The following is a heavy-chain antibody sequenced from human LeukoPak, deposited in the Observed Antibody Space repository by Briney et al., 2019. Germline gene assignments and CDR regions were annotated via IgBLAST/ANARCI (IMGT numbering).Heavy chain of an antibody. V-gene: IGHV3-23*01. D-gene: IGHD1-26*01. CDR3: AKDRGPYLGIDNNWFDP. J-gene: IGHJ5*02. CDR2: IIGYGANT. CDR1: GFTFNLYG. Sequence: GGSLRLSCAASGFTFNLYGMSWVRQVPGKGLEWVSGIIGYGANTYYADSVKGRFTFSRDNSKNTVFLQMNSLTVEDTAVYHCAKDRGPYLGIDNNWFDPWGQGTLVIVSS.